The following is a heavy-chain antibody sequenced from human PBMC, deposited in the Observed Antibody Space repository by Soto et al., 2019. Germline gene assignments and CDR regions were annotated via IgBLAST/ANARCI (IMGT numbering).Heavy chain of an antibody. V-gene: IGHV4-39*01. J-gene: IGHJ4*02. Sequence: PSETLSLTCTVTGDSISSRSYYWGWIRQPPGKGLEWTGSIYYSGSSYNNPSLRSRVSMSSDTSKDQFSLKLKSVTAADTALYFCARQRTSVVTQAYFDVWGAGSLVTVSS. CDR2: IYYSGSS. CDR3: ARQRTSVVTQAYFDV. D-gene: IGHD2-21*02. CDR1: GDSISSRSYY.